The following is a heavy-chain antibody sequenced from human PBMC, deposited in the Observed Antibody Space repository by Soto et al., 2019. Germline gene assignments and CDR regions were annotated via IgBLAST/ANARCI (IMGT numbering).Heavy chain of an antibody. D-gene: IGHD4-17*01. J-gene: IGHJ5*02. CDR1: GGSISSYY. CDR2: IYYSGST. CDR3: ARRPDGDYGGNNWFDP. V-gene: IGHV4-59*08. Sequence: QVQLQESGPGLVKPSETLSLTCTVSGGSISSYYWSWIRQPPGKGLEWIGYIYYSGSTNYNPSLKSRVTISVDTSKNQFSLTLSSVTAADTAVYYCARRPDGDYGGNNWFDPWGQGTLVTVSS.